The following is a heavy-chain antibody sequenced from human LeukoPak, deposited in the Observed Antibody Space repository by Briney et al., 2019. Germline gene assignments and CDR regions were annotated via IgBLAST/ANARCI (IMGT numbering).Heavy chain of an antibody. CDR3: AKGGTPIQLWYYFDY. V-gene: IGHV3-9*01. D-gene: IGHD5-18*01. CDR2: ISWNSGSI. CDR1: GFTFDDYA. Sequence: GRSLRLSCAASGFTFDDYAMHWVRQAPGKGLEWVSGISWNSGSIGYADSVKGRFTISRDNAKNSLYLQMNSLRAEDTAVYYCAKGGTPIQLWYYFDYWGQGTLVTVSS. J-gene: IGHJ4*02.